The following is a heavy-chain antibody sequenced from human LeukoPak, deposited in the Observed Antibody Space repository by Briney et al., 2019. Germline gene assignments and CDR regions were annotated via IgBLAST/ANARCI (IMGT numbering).Heavy chain of an antibody. CDR3: VRARYSADSYYFDY. J-gene: IGHJ4*02. CDR1: GFTFSTHW. Sequence: GGSLRLSCTASGFTFSTHWMTWVRQPPGKGLEWVANIKEDGSVKYYVDSVKGRFTISRDNTKNALYLQMNSLRADDTAVYYCVRARYSADSYYFDYWGQGTLVTVSS. V-gene: IGHV3-7*03. D-gene: IGHD5-18*01. CDR2: IKEDGSVK.